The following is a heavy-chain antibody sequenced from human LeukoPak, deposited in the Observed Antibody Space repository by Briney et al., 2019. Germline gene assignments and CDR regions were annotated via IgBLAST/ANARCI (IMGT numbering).Heavy chain of an antibody. J-gene: IGHJ5*02. D-gene: IGHD6-13*01. Sequence: PGGSLRLSCADSGFTVSSNYMSWVRQAPGKGLEWVSVIYSGGSTYYADWVKGRFTISTDNSKNTLYLQRNSLRAEDTAGYYRSRGIAPAANEDRFDPWGEGTLVSVSS. CDR1: GFTVSSNY. CDR2: IYSGGST. V-gene: IGHV3-53*01. CDR3: SRGIAPAANEDRFDP.